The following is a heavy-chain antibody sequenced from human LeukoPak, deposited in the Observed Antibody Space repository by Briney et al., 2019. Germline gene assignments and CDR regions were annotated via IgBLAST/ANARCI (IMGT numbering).Heavy chain of an antibody. J-gene: IGHJ4*02. Sequence: SETLSLTCAVYGGSFSGYYWSWIRQPPGKGLEWIGEINHSGSTNYNPSLKSRVTISVDTSKNQFSLKLSSVTAADTAVNYCARGGSPVGATNDYWGQGTLVTVSS. D-gene: IGHD1-26*01. CDR3: ARGGSPVGATNDY. V-gene: IGHV4-34*01. CDR1: GGSFSGYY. CDR2: INHSGST.